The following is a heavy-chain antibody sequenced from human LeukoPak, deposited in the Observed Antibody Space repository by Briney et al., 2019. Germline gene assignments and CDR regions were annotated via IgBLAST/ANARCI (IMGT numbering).Heavy chain of an antibody. Sequence: SGGSLRLSCAASGFSFSTYAMQWVRQAPGKGLDWVAVISNDGSKTYYADSVKGRFTISRDNSKNTLYLQMNSLRTEDTAVYYCAKDRGAYYYDSSGFDYWGQGTLVTVSS. CDR1: GFSFSTYA. J-gene: IGHJ4*02. V-gene: IGHV3-30*18. CDR3: AKDRGAYYYDSSGFDY. CDR2: ISNDGSKT. D-gene: IGHD3-22*01.